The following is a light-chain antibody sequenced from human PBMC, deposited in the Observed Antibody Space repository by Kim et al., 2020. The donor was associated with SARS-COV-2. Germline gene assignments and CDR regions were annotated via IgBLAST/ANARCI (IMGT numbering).Light chain of an antibody. CDR2: QAS. V-gene: IGKV1-5*03. J-gene: IGKJ1*01. CDR3: YQYSTSPWT. CDR1: QSVSRW. Sequence: AYVGDRVTMTGRASQSVSRWLAWYQQKPGKAPRLLVSQASRLEGGVPSRFSGSGSATEFTLTISSLQRDDCATYYCYQYSTSPWTFGRGTKVDIK.